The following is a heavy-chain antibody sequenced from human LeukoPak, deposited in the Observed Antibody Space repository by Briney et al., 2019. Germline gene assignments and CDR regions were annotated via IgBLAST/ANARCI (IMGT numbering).Heavy chain of an antibody. CDR1: GGTFSSYA. Sequence: SVKVSCKASGGTFSSYAISWVRQAPGQGLEWMGRIIPIFGIANYAQKFQGRVTITADKSTSTAYMELSSLRSEDTAVYYCARDRMAAGPPDYWGQGTLVTVSS. CDR2: IIPIFGIA. V-gene: IGHV1-69*04. J-gene: IGHJ4*02. D-gene: IGHD6-13*01. CDR3: ARDRMAAGPPDY.